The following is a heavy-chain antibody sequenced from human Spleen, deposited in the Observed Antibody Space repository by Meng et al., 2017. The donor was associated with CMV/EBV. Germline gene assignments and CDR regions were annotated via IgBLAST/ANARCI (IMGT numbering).Heavy chain of an antibody. CDR1: GYTVSNYG. Sequence: CKASGYTVSNYGISWVRQAPGQGLEWMGWIGTYNGATNYAQKYQGRVTMTTDTSTSTAYMELRSMRSDDTAVYYCAKDYTPGYDCFDPWGQGTLVTVSS. J-gene: IGHJ5*02. CDR2: IGTYNGAT. D-gene: IGHD3-16*01. V-gene: IGHV1-18*01. CDR3: AKDYTPGYDCFDP.